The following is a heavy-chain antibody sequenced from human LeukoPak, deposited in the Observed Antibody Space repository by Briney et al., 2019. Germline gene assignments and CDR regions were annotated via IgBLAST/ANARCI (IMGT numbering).Heavy chain of an antibody. CDR2: IYYSGST. Sequence: SETLSLTCSVSGGSIRSFYWSWIRQPPGKGLEWIGYIYYSGSTNYNPSLKSRVTISVDTSKNQFSLKLSSVTAADTAVYYCAISEGGYSGYDLFDYWGQGTLVTVSS. CDR1: GGSIRSFY. V-gene: IGHV4-59*01. J-gene: IGHJ4*02. D-gene: IGHD5-12*01. CDR3: AISEGGYSGYDLFDY.